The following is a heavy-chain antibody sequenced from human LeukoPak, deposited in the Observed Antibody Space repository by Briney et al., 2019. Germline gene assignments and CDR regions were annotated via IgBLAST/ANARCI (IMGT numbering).Heavy chain of an antibody. CDR2: ISTTSSYT. J-gene: IGHJ5*02. CDR3: ARDWYCSSSICYTDRNWFDP. Sequence: PGGSLRLSCAASAFTFSDYYMSWIRQAPGKGLGWVSYISTTSSYTDYADSVKGRFTISRDNAKNLLYLQMNSLRPDDTAVYYCARDWYCSSSICYTDRNWFDPWGQGTLVTVSS. V-gene: IGHV3-11*05. D-gene: IGHD2-2*02. CDR1: AFTFSDYY.